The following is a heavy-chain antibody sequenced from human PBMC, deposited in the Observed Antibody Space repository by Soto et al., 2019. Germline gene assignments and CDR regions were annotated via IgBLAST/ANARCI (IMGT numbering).Heavy chain of an antibody. CDR2: INAGNGNT. D-gene: IGHD3-3*01. V-gene: IGHV1-3*01. CDR1: GYTFTSYA. J-gene: IGHJ5*02. Sequence: GASVKVSCKASGYTFTSYAMHWVRQAPGQRLEWMGWINAGNGNTKYSQKFQGRVTITRDTSASTAYMELSSLRSEDTAVYYCARGRAGNSDFGVWYWFDPWGQGTLVTVSS. CDR3: ARGRAGNSDFGVWYWFDP.